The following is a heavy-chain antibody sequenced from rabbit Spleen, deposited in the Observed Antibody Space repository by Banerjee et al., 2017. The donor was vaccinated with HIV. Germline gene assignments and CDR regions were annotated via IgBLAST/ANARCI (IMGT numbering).Heavy chain of an antibody. CDR1: GFDFSSYG. D-gene: IGHD1-1*01. V-gene: IGHV1S47*01. CDR3: VRGASGSGYYSL. CDR2: IDPIFHIT. J-gene: IGHJ3*01. Sequence: QEQPEESGGGLVQPGGSLTLSCKASGFDFSSYGVSWVRQAPGKGLEWIGYIDPIFHITTYANWVNGRFSISRENTQNTVSLQLNSLTAADTATYFCVRGASGSGYYSLWGQGTLVTVS.